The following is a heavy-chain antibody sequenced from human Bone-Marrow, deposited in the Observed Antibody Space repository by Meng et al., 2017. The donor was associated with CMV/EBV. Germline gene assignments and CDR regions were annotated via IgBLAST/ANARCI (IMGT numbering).Heavy chain of an antibody. CDR2: IVSIFGTA. CDR3: ARDHGVLLWFGVAGNWFDP. J-gene: IGHJ5*02. V-gene: IGHV1-69*05. Sequence: SVKVSCKASGGTFSSYAISWVRQAPGQGLEWMGGIVSIFGTANYAQKFQGRVTSTTDESTSTAYMELSSLRSEDTAVYYCARDHGVLLWFGVAGNWFDPWGQGTLVTVSS. D-gene: IGHD3-10*01. CDR1: GGTFSSYA.